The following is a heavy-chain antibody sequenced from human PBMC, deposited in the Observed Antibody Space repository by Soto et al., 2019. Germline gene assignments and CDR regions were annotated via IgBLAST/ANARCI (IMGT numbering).Heavy chain of an antibody. CDR3: ARGGGYDSFDF. V-gene: IGHV4-31*03. CDR1: GDSIISGGYY. CDR2: IDHNGNT. D-gene: IGHD2-15*01. J-gene: IGHJ4*02. Sequence: PSETLSLTCTVSGDSIISGGYYWSWIRQYPEKGLEWLGYIDHNGNTYYNPSFKSRVTLSIDTSRNQFFLSLSSVTAADTAVYYCARGGGYDSFDFWGQGIQVTVSS.